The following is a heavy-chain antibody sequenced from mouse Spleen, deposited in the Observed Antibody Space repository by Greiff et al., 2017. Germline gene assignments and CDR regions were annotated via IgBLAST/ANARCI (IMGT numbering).Heavy chain of an antibody. J-gene: IGHJ2*01. CDR1: GFTFSSYG. CDR3: ARQGGPGTYYFDY. Sequence: EVKVVESGGDLVKPGGSLKLSCAASGFTFSSYGMSWVRQTPDKRLEWVATISSGGSYTYYPDSVKGRFTISRDNAKNTLYLQMSSLKSEDTAMYYCARQGGPGTYYFDYWGQGTTLTVSS. CDR2: ISSGGSYT. D-gene: IGHD4-1*01. V-gene: IGHV5-6*01.